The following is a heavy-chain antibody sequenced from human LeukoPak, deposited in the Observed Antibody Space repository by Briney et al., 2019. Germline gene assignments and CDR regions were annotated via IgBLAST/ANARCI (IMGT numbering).Heavy chain of an antibody. CDR1: GGTFLSST. V-gene: IGHV1-69*08. D-gene: IGHD3-10*01. Sequence: SVKVSCKASGGTFLSSTISWVRQAPGQGLEWVGRFIPRLGTSNYAQKFQGRVTITADKATNTANMELSSLRSEDTAVYLCAREGGYFGSLDSWGQGTLVTVSS. J-gene: IGHJ4*02. CDR2: FIPRLGTS. CDR3: AREGGYFGSLDS.